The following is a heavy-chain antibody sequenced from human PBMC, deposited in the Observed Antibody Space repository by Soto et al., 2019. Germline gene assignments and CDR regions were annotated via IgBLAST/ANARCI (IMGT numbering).Heavy chain of an antibody. CDR3: AKGLRRLLRTQYYYGLDV. Sequence: GSLRLSCAASGFTFSPYAMTWVRQAPGKGLEWVASISGSGGNTNYADSVKGRFTVSRDNSKRTLSLQMNSLTEEDTAIYYCAKGLRRLLRTQYYYGLDVWGRGTTVTVSS. J-gene: IGHJ6*02. V-gene: IGHV3-23*01. D-gene: IGHD3-16*01. CDR2: ISGSGGNT. CDR1: GFTFSPYA.